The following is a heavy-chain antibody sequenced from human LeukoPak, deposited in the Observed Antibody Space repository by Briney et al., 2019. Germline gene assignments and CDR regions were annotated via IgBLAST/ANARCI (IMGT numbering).Heavy chain of an antibody. D-gene: IGHD1-26*01. J-gene: IGHJ4*02. Sequence: SVKVSCKASGGTFSSYAISWVRQAPGQGLEWMGRIIPILGIANYAQKFQGRVTITADKSTSTAYMELSSLRSEDTAVYYCARTLPSWEPPRSDYWGQGTLVTVSS. CDR3: ARTLPSWEPPRSDY. V-gene: IGHV1-69*04. CDR1: GGTFSSYA. CDR2: IIPILGIA.